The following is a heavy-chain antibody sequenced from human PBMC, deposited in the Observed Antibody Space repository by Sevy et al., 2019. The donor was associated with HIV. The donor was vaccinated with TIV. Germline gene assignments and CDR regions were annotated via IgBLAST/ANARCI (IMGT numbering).Heavy chain of an antibody. CDR3: ARPYRTVQFYYSGSGGYYYPSYFDY. D-gene: IGHD3-22*01. CDR2: IKQDGSEK. CDR1: GFTFSNYW. J-gene: IGHJ4*02. Sequence: GGSLRLSCAASGFTFSNYWMSWVRQAPGKGLEWVANIKQDGSEKYYVDSVKGGFTFSIDNAKNSLYVQMNSLRAEDTAVYCCARPYRTVQFYYSGSGGYYYPSYFDYWGQGTLVTVSS. V-gene: IGHV3-7*01.